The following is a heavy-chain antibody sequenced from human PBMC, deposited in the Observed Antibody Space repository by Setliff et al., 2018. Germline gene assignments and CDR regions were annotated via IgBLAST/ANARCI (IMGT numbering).Heavy chain of an antibody. CDR2: IYSGGST. V-gene: IGHV3-23*03. CDR1: GFTFSSYA. D-gene: IGHD4-17*01. J-gene: IGHJ4*02. Sequence: PGGSLRLSCAASGFTFSSYAMSWVRQAPGKGLEWVSVIYSGGSTYYADSVKGRFTISRDNSKNTLYLQMNSLRAEDTAVYYCARARNKYGAFDYWGQGTLVTVSS. CDR3: ARARNKYGAFDY.